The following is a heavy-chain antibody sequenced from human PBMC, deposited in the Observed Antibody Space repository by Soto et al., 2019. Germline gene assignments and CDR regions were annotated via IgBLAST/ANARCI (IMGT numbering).Heavy chain of an antibody. V-gene: IGHV4-39*02. Sequence: QLQLQESGPGLVKPSETLSLTCTVSGGSISSSSYYWGWIRQPPWKGLEWIGSIYYRGNTYYNPSLKSRVTISVDTSKNQFSLKLSSVTAADTAVYYCAREGGGYCSGGSCQVDYWGQGTLVTVSS. J-gene: IGHJ4*02. D-gene: IGHD2-15*01. CDR1: GGSISSSSYY. CDR3: AREGGGYCSGGSCQVDY. CDR2: IYYRGNT.